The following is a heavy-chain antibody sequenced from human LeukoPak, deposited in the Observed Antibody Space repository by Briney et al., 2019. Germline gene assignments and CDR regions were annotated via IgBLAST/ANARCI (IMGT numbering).Heavy chain of an antibody. V-gene: IGHV4-61*02. Sequence: SETLPLTCTVSGGSISSGSHYWSWIRQPAGKGLEWIGRIFTSGSTNYNPSLKSRVTISMDTSKNQFSLNLSSVTAADTAVYYCASALFPWAEYFQHWGQGTLVTVSS. J-gene: IGHJ1*01. CDR2: IFTSGST. CDR3: ASALFPWAEYFQH. D-gene: IGHD2-21*01. CDR1: GGSISSGSHY.